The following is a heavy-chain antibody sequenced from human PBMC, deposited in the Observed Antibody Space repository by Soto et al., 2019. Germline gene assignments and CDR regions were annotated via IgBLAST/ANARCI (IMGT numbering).Heavy chain of an antibody. Sequence: GSLRLSCAASGFTFSSSTMSWVRQPPGKGLEWVSAISSSSSYIYYADSLKGRFTISRDNAKNSLYLQMHNLRAEDTALYYCARDLGEVSDFWGQGNLVTVSS. D-gene: IGHD3-10*01. J-gene: IGHJ4*02. CDR3: ARDLGEVSDF. V-gene: IGHV3-21*06. CDR1: GFTFSSST. CDR2: ISSSSSYI.